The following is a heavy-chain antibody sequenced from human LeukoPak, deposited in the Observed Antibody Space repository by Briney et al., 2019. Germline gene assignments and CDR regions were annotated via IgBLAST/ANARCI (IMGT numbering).Heavy chain of an antibody. D-gene: IGHD6-13*01. CDR2: IYYSGTT. V-gene: IGHV4-59*08. Sequence: SETLSLTCAVYGGSISSYYWTWIRQPPGKGLEWIGYIYYSGTTNYNPSLKSRVTISVDTSKNQFFLKLSSVTAADTAVYYCARHRGGSSWLNWFDPWGQGTLVTVSS. CDR3: ARHRGGSSWLNWFDP. CDR1: GGSISSYY. J-gene: IGHJ5*02.